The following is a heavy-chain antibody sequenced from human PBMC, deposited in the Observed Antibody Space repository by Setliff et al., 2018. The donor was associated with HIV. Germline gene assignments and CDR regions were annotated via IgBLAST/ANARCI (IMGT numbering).Heavy chain of an antibody. J-gene: IGHJ6*02. CDR2: IYSDDYT. CDR3: AKDILDSSGPWASYYGMDV. Sequence: GGSLRLSCAASGFNVNNKYMSWVRQAPGKGLEWVSIIYSDDYTKYADSLKGRFTISRDTSKNTLYLQMNSLRAEDTAVYYCAKDILDSSGPWASYYGMDVWGQGTTVTVSS. V-gene: IGHV3-66*01. D-gene: IGHD3-22*01. CDR1: GFNVNNKY.